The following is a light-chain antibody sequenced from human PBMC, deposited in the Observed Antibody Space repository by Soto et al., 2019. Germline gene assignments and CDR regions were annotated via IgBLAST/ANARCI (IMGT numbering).Light chain of an antibody. CDR3: SSYAGTNVV. CDR2: EVS. V-gene: IGLV2-8*01. Sequence: QSALTQPPSASGSPGQSVTISCTGTSSDVGGYNYVSWYQHHPGKAPKLMIYEVSKRPSGVPDRFSGSKSGNTASLTVSGLQAEDEADYYCSSYAGTNVVFGGGTKLTFL. CDR1: SSDVGGYNY. J-gene: IGLJ2*01.